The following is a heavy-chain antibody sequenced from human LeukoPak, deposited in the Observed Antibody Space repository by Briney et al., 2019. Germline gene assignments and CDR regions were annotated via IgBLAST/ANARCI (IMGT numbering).Heavy chain of an antibody. CDR3: TTDKTMVRGVPFDY. D-gene: IGHD3-10*01. V-gene: IGHV3-15*01. CDR1: GFTFSNAW. CDR2: IKSKTDGGTT. J-gene: IGHJ4*02. Sequence: GGSLRLSRAASGFTFSNAWMSWVRQAPGKGLEWVGRIKSKTDGGTTDYAAPVKGRFTISRDDSKNTLYLQMNSLKTEDTAVYYCTTDKTMVRGVPFDYWGQGTLVTVSS.